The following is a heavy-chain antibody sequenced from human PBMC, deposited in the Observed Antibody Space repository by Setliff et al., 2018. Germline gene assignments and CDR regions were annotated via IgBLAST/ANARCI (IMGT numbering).Heavy chain of an antibody. Sequence: GESLKISCKGSGYSFTSYWIGWVRQMPGKGLEWMGIIYPGDSDTRYSPSFQGQVSISAHKSISTAYLQWSSLKASDTAMYYCARALLPIQIVGTFDIWGQGTMVTVSS. CDR1: GYSFTSYW. J-gene: IGHJ3*02. CDR2: IYPGDSDT. CDR3: ARALLPIQIVGTFDI. V-gene: IGHV5-51*01. D-gene: IGHD2-15*01.